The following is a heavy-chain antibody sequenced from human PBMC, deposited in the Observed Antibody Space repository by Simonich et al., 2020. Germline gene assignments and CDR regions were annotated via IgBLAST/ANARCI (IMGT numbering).Heavy chain of an antibody. CDR3: ARGGLADRRIVYYYYMDV. D-gene: IGHD2-15*01. CDR2: IIPILDKA. V-gene: IGHV1-69*06. CDR1: GGTFSSYA. Sequence: QVQLVQSGAEVKKPGSSVKVSCKSSGGTFSSYAISWMRQAPGQGLEGMGGIIPILDKANNEQKFQGRVTITADKSTSTAYMELSSLRSEDTAVYYCARGGLADRRIVYYYYMDVWGKGTTVTVSS. J-gene: IGHJ6*03.